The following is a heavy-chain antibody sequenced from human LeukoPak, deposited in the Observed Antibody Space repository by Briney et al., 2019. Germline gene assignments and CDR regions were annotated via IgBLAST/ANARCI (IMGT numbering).Heavy chain of an antibody. CDR1: GGSISSSNW. D-gene: IGHD1-26*01. CDR3: ARVSPYSGKYYYYYYMDV. CDR2: IYHSGST. Sequence: SGTLSLTCAVSGGSISSSNWWSWVRPPPGKGLEWIGEIYHSGSTNYNPSLKSRVTISVDKSKNQFSLKLSSVTAADTAVYYCARVSPYSGKYYYYYYMDVWGKGTTVTVSS. J-gene: IGHJ6*03. V-gene: IGHV4-4*02.